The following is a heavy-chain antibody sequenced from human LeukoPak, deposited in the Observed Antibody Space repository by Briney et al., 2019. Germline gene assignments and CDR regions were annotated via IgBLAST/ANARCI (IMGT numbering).Heavy chain of an antibody. V-gene: IGHV1-2*02. CDR3: ARDFDYGDLVEYLQH. CDR1: GYTFTGYY. J-gene: IGHJ1*01. CDR2: INPNSGGT. D-gene: IGHD4-17*01. Sequence: GSVKVSCKASGYTFTGYYMHWVRQAPGQGLEWMGWINPNSGGTNYAQKFQGRVTMTRDTSISTAYMELSRLRSDDTAVYYCARDFDYGDLVEYLQHWGQGTLVTVSS.